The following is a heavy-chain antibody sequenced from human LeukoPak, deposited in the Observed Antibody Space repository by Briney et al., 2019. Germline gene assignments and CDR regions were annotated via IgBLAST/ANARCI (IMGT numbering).Heavy chain of an antibody. CDR1: GGTFSSYA. CDR3: AREEDIVVVPAAIPYNWFDP. D-gene: IGHD2-2*01. Sequence: SVKLSCKASGGTFSSYAIRWERQPSTKGCEWMGRILPIFGTAHYAQMFQGRVTITTDESTSTAYMELSSLRSEDTAVYYGAREEDIVVVPAAIPYNWFDPWGQGTLVTVSS. V-gene: IGHV1-69*05. J-gene: IGHJ5*02. CDR2: ILPIFGTA.